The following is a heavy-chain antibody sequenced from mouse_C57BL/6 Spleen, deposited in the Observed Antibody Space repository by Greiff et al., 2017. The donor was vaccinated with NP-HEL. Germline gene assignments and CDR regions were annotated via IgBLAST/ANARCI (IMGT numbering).Heavy chain of an antibody. CDR1: GFTFSSYA. V-gene: IGHV5-4*01. D-gene: IGHD3-1*01. CDR2: ISDGGSYT. Sequence: EVQLVESGGGLVKPGGSLKLSCAASGFTFSSYAMSWVRQTPEKRLEWVATISDGGSYTYYPDNVKGRFTISRDNAKNNLYLQMSHLKSEDTAMYYCARDGANFHWYFDVWSTGTTVTVSS. CDR3: ARDGANFHWYFDV. J-gene: IGHJ1*03.